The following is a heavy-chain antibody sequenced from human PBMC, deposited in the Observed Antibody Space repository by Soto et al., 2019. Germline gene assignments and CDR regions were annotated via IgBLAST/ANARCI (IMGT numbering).Heavy chain of an antibody. CDR2: ISSSSSYI. J-gene: IGHJ4*02. Sequence: EVQLVESGGGLVKPGGSLRLSCAASGFTFSSYTMNWVRQAPGKGLEWVASISSSSSYIYYADSVKGRFTISRDNAKNSLYLQMNSVGAEDRGVYYCARGYSSGDYWGQGTLVTVSS. CDR1: GFTFSSYT. V-gene: IGHV3-21*01. D-gene: IGHD6-19*01. CDR3: ARGYSSGDY.